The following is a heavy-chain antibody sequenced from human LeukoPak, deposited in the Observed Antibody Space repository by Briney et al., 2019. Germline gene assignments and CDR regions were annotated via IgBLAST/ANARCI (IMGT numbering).Heavy chain of an antibody. CDR2: VYPGDSDT. Sequence: GAALKISCKGSGYSFNIYWIGWVRQMPGKGLEWMGIVYPGDSDTRYSPSFQGQVTISADKSIRTAYLQWSSLKASDTAMYYSACSYHSYYFDYWGQGTLVTVSS. V-gene: IGHV5-51*01. D-gene: IGHD2-2*01. CDR3: ACSYHSYYFDY. J-gene: IGHJ4*02. CDR1: GYSFNIYW.